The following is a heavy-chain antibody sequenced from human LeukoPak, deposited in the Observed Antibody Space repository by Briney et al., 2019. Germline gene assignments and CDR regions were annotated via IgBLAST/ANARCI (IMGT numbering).Heavy chain of an antibody. J-gene: IGHJ4*02. Sequence: PSGTLSLTCTVSGGSISGYYWSWIRQPPGKRLEWIGHTYDTGSTNYNPSLKTRVTISADTSRNQFSLNLRSVTAADTAIYYCARETTLTGYAGGLGFNYWGQGTLVTVSS. V-gene: IGHV4-59*01. CDR2: TYDTGST. D-gene: IGHD6-19*01. CDR3: ARETTLTGYAGGLGFNY. CDR1: GGSISGYY.